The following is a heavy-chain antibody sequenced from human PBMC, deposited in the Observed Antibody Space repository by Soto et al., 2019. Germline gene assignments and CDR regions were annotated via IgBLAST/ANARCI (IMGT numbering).Heavy chain of an antibody. Sequence: SETLSLTCTVSGGSISSYYWSWIRQPPGKGLEWIGYIYYSGSTNYNPSLKSRVTISVDTSKNQFSLKLSSVTAADTAVYYCARDASSSSSGWERGRWAAFDIWGQGTMVTVSS. CDR1: GGSISSYY. CDR2: IYYSGST. CDR3: ARDASSSSSGWERGRWAAFDI. D-gene: IGHD6-19*01. J-gene: IGHJ3*02. V-gene: IGHV4-59*01.